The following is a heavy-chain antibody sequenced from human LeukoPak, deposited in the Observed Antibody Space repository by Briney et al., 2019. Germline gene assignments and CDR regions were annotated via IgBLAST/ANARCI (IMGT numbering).Heavy chain of an antibody. CDR3: ARRGGGRRFDP. CDR2: IYYSGIT. V-gene: IGHV4-31*03. D-gene: IGHD3-16*01. Sequence: SETLSLTCTVSGGSISSGDYYWGWIRQYSGKGLEWIGYIYYSGITYYNPSLKGRVTISVDTSKNQFSLQLTSVTAAETAVYYCARRGGGRRFDPWGQGTLVTVSS. CDR1: GGSISSGDYY. J-gene: IGHJ5*02.